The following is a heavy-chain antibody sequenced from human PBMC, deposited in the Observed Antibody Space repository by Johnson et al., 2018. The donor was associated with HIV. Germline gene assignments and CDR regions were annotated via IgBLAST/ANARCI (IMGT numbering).Heavy chain of an antibody. D-gene: IGHD3-3*01. Sequence: QVQLVESGGGVVQPGRSLRLSCAASGFTFSSYTMHWVRQAPGKGLEWVAVISYDGSNRYYADSVKGRFTISRDNSKNTLFLQMNSLRVEDTAGYYCARAQTYYDFWGGYDAFDIWGQGTMVTVSS. J-gene: IGHJ3*02. CDR1: GFTFSSYT. CDR3: ARAQTYYDFWGGYDAFDI. V-gene: IGHV3-30*04. CDR2: ISYDGSNR.